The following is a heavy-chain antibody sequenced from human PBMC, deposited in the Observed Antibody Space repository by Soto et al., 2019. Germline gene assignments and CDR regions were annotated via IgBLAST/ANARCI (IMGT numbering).Heavy chain of an antibody. CDR2: IYYSGST. J-gene: IGHJ5*02. V-gene: IGHV4-59*08. CDR1: GGSISSYY. Sequence: SETLSLTCTVSGGSISSYYWSWIRQPPGKGLEWIGYIYYSGSTNYNPSLKSRVTISVDTSKNQFSLKLSSVTAADTAVYYCARHVLRFLEWPYENWFDPWGQGTLVTVS. CDR3: ARHVLRFLEWPYENWFDP. D-gene: IGHD3-3*01.